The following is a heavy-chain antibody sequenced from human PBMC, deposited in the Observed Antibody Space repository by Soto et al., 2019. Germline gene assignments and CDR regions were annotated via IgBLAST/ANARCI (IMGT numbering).Heavy chain of an antibody. CDR1: GFTFSNYA. D-gene: IGHD2-15*01. Sequence: QVQLVESGGGVVQPGRSLRLSCAASGFTFSNYAMHWVRQAPGKGLECVAVMSYDGSNKYYADSVKGRFTISRDNSKKALDLRMCSLRAEDSAVLYSAREDGGGRSYYYGMDVWGHVTTVTVAA. CDR2: MSYDGSNK. V-gene: IGHV3-30-3*01. J-gene: IGHJ6*01. CDR3: AREDGGGRSYYYGMDV.